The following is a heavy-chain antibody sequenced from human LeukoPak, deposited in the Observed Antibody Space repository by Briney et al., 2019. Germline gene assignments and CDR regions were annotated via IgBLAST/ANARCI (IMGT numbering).Heavy chain of an antibody. CDR1: GASVTDTL. V-gene: IGHV3-66*02. D-gene: IGHD6-25*01. CDR3: VRDRAATQAWAELDL. CDR2: IYIGGRT. Sequence: GGSLTLTCTLSGASVTDTLIDWVRQAPGKGPEWVALIYIGGRTVYTDSVKGRFTISRDNSKNMVYLQMNSLRSEDAALYYCVRDRAATQAWAELDLWGQGTLVTVSS. J-gene: IGHJ5*02.